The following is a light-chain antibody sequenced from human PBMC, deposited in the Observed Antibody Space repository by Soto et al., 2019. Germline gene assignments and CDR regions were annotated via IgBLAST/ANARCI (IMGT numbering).Light chain of an antibody. V-gene: IGLV2-14*03. CDR2: HVT. CDR3: CSLTTSHTYV. CDR1: SSDMGHYDY. J-gene: IGLJ1*01. Sequence: QSGLPQPAPVSETPQQAITTPCTGTSSDMGHYDYGSWYQQHPAKAPKLMIYHVTYRPSGVSNRYSGSKSGNSASLTISGLQADDEADYYCCSLTTSHTYVFGSGTTVTVL.